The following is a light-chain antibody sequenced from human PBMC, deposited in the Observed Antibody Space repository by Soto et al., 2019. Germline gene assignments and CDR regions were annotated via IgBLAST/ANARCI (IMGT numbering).Light chain of an antibody. CDR3: QQYGSSAIT. V-gene: IGKV3-20*01. CDR2: GAS. J-gene: IGKJ5*01. CDR1: QSVSSSY. Sequence: EMVLTQSPGTLSLSPGERATLSCRASQSVSSSYLAWYQQKPGQAPRLLIYGASSRATGIPDRFSGSGSGTAFTLTISRLEPEDFAVYYCQQYGSSAITFGQGTRLEIK.